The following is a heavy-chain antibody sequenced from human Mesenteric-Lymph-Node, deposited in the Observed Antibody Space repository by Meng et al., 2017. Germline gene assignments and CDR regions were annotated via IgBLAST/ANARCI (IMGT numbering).Heavy chain of an antibody. Sequence: GGPLRLSCAASGFTFSTYGMHWVRQAPGKGLEWVAVIWYDGSKTYYADSVKGRFTISRDNSKNTLYLQMKSLRAEDTAVYYCAKMHSRYCTGGSCYFDYWGQGTLVTVSS. J-gene: IGHJ4*02. CDR3: AKMHSRYCTGGSCYFDY. CDR1: GFTFSTYG. CDR2: IWYDGSKT. D-gene: IGHD2-8*02. V-gene: IGHV3-33*06.